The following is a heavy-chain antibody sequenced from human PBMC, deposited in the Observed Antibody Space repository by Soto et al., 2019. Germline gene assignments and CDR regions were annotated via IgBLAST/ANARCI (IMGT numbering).Heavy chain of an antibody. CDR1: GYTFTTYD. CDR2: MNPYSSNT. V-gene: IGHV1-8*01. D-gene: IGHD1-26*01. CDR3: ARVFTVRRGSGSDY. J-gene: IGHJ4*02. Sequence: QVQLVQSGAEVKKPGASVKVSCKASGYTFTTYDIHWVRQATGQGLEWVGWMNPYSSNTGYAQKFQGRVTMTRNTPISTAYMELSSLRSEDTAVYYCARVFTVRRGSGSDYWGQGTLVTVSS.